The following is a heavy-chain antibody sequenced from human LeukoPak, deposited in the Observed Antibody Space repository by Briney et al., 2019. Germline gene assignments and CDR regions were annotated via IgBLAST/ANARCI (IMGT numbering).Heavy chain of an antibody. V-gene: IGHV3-30-3*01. CDR2: ISFDSSIK. CDR3: VRDVGYSAYD. D-gene: IGHD5-12*01. J-gene: IGHJ4*02. Sequence: PGRSLRLSCAASGFTFGSYAMHWVRQAPGKGLEWVAFISFDSSIKYYADSVKGRFSISRDNSKNTVYLQMNSLRAEDTAVYYCVRDVGYSAYDWGQGTLVTVSS. CDR1: GFTFGSYA.